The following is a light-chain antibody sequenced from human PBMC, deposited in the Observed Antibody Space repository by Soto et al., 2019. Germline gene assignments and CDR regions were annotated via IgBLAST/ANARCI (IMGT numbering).Light chain of an antibody. CDR3: QQSYSTLT. CDR1: QTISTW. Sequence: DIQVTQSPPTLAASVGDRVTITCRASQTISTWMAWYQQKPGKAPKLLVYDASNMHSGVPPRFSGSGSGTNFTLTISSLQPEDFATYYCQQSYSTLTFGQGTRLEIK. CDR2: DAS. J-gene: IGKJ5*01. V-gene: IGKV1-39*01.